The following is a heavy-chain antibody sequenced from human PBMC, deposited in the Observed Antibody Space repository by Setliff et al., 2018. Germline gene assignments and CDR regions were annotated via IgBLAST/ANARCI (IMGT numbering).Heavy chain of an antibody. CDR3: ARDGGEY. CDR2: ISWNSGSI. D-gene: IGHD3-16*01. V-gene: IGHV3-20*04. CDR1: GFTFSSYA. Sequence: PGGSLRLSCAASGFTFSSYAMSWVRQAPGKGLEWVSGISWNSGSIGYADSVKGRFTISRDNAKNSLYLQMNSLRAEDTAVYYCARDGGEYWGQGTLVTVSS. J-gene: IGHJ4*02.